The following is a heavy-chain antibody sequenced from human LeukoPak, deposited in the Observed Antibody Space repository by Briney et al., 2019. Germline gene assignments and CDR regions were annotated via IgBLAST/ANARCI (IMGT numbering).Heavy chain of an antibody. CDR3: ASKDHPYSGSYYALWVDY. CDR1: GGSISSSSYY. V-gene: IGHV4-39*07. D-gene: IGHD1-26*01. Sequence: SSETLSLTCTVSGGSISSSSYYWGWIRQPPGKGLEWIGSIYYSGSTYYNPSLKSRVTISVDTSKNQFSLKLSSVTAADTAVYYCASKDHPYSGSYYALWVDYWGQGTLVTVSS. J-gene: IGHJ4*02. CDR2: IYYSGST.